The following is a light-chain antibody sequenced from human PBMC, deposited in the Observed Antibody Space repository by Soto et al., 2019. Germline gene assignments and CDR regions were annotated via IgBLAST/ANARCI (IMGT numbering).Light chain of an antibody. CDR1: QSVSSSY. J-gene: IGKJ1*01. CDR3: QQYGYFPGWT. V-gene: IGKV3-20*01. Sequence: EIVLTQSPGTLSLSLGERGTLSCRASQSVSSSYLAWYQQKPGQAPRLLIYAASSRATGIPDRFSGSGSGTDFSITISTPEPEDFAVYYGQQYGYFPGWTFGQGTKVEIK. CDR2: AAS.